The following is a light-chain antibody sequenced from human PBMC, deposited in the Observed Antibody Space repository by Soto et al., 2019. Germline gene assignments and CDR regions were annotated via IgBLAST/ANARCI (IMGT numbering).Light chain of an antibody. CDR3: QSYDSSLSGVV. V-gene: IGLV1-40*01. CDR1: SSNIGAGYN. Sequence: QSVLTQPPSVSGAPGQRVTISCTGSSSNIGAGYNVHWYQQLPGTAPKLLIYVNSNRPSGVPDRFSGSKSGTSASLAITGLQAEDEADYYCQSYDSSLSGVVFGGGPQLTVL. J-gene: IGLJ2*01. CDR2: VNS.